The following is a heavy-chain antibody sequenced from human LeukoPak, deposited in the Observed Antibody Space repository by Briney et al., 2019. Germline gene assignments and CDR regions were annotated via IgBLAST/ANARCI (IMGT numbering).Heavy chain of an antibody. D-gene: IGHD6-19*01. CDR3: ARQSSGWYYFDY. Sequence: SETLSLTCTVSGGSISSYYWSWIRQPPGKGLEWIGYIYYSGSTNYNPSLKSRVTISVDTSKNQFSLKPSSVTAADTAVYYCARQSSGWYYFDYWGQGTLVTVSS. CDR2: IYYSGST. J-gene: IGHJ4*02. V-gene: IGHV4-59*08. CDR1: GGSISSYY.